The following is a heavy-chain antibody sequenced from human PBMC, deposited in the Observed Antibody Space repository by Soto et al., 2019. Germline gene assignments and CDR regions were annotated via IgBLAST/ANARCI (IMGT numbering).Heavy chain of an antibody. CDR3: ARTGTYSSSLSQYSGMDV. CDR1: GGTFDNFI. Sequence: QVQLVQSGAEVKEPGSSVRVSCKASGGTFDNFIMNWVRQTPGQGLEWMGGIVPMLGTPTYAEKFKGRVTISATGSTSTMYMEVTSMRSEYTAIYYCARTGTYSSSLSQYSGMDVWGQGTTVTVSS. D-gene: IGHD1-26*01. CDR2: IVPMLGTP. V-gene: IGHV1-69*01. J-gene: IGHJ6*02.